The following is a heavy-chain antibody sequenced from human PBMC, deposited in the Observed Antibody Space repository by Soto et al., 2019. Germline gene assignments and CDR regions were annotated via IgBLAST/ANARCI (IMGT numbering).Heavy chain of an antibody. V-gene: IGHV4-59*01. CDR1: GGSISSYY. J-gene: IGHJ5*02. Sequence: PSETLSLTCTVSGGSISSYYWSWIRQPPGKGLEWIGYIYYSGSTNYNPSLKSRVTISVDTSKNQFSLKLSSVTAADTAVYYCARARLGYCSGGSCYPSWFDPWGQGTLVTVSS. CDR2: IYYSGST. D-gene: IGHD2-15*01. CDR3: ARARLGYCSGGSCYPSWFDP.